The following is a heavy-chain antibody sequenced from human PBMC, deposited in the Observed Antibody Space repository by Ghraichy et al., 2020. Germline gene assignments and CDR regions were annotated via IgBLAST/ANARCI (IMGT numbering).Heavy chain of an antibody. CDR2: ISSSSSTI. J-gene: IGHJ3*02. CDR1: GFTFSSYS. Sequence: GGSLRLSCAASGFTFSSYSMNWVRQAPGKGLEWVSYISSSSSTIYYADSVKGRFTISRDNDKNSLYLQMNSLRDEDTAVYYCARDYYDSSGYYSTPPDAFDIWGQGTMVTVSS. V-gene: IGHV3-48*02. D-gene: IGHD3-22*01. CDR3: ARDYYDSSGYYSTPPDAFDI.